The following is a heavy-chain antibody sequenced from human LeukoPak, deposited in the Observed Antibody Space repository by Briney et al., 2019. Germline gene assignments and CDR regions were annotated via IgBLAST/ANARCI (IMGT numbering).Heavy chain of an antibody. CDR2: ITISGSII. J-gene: IGHJ6*03. CDR1: VFTFSSYE. D-gene: IGHD6-13*01. Sequence: GGSLRLSCASSVFTFSSYEMNWVRQAPGKGLEWVSYITISGSIIYYADSVKGRFTISRDNSKNTLYLQMNSLRAEDTAVYYCAKEASSWYCCVYMDVWGKGTTVTVSS. CDR3: AKEASSWYCCVYMDV. V-gene: IGHV3-48*03.